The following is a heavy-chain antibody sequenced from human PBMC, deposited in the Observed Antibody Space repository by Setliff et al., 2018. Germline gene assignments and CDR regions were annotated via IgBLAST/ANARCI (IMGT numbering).Heavy chain of an antibody. V-gene: IGHV4-39*01. CDR2: IYYRGDT. J-gene: IGHJ3*02. CDR3: ARLPGYCNGGNCYGYYTFDI. CDR1: GGSISSGVYY. Sequence: PSETLSLTCTVSGGSISSGVYYWAWIRQPPGKGLEWIGRIYYRGDTYYSPSLKSRVIVSVDTSKNQFSLKLSSVTAADTAVYYCARLPGYCNGGNCYGYYTFDIWGQGTMVTVSS. D-gene: IGHD2-15*01.